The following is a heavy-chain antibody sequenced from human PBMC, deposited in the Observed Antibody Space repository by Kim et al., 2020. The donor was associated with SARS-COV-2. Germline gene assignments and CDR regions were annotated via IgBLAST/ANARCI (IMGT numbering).Heavy chain of an antibody. D-gene: IGHD3-22*01. CDR1: GYTLTELS. CDR2: FDPEDGET. CDR3: ATATYYFESSGYRYGMDV. J-gene: IGHJ6*02. V-gene: IGHV1-24*01. Sequence: ASVKVSCKVSGYTLTELSMHWVRQAPGKGLEWMGGFDPEDGETIYAQKFQGRVTMTEDTSTDTAYMELSSLRSEDTALYYCATATYYFESSGYRYGMDVWGQGTTVTVSS.